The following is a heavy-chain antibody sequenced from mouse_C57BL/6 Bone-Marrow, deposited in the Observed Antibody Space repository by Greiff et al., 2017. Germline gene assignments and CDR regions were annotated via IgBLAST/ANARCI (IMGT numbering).Heavy chain of an antibody. Sequence: EVKLMESGGDLVKPGGSLKLSCAASGFTFSSYGMSWVRQTPDKRLEWVATISSGGSYTYYADSVKGRFTISRDNAKNTLYLQMSSLKSEDTAMYYCARLHSKPGGDDWGQGTTLTVSS. CDR2: ISSGGSYT. J-gene: IGHJ2*01. V-gene: IGHV5-6*01. CDR3: ARLHSKPGGDD. CDR1: GFTFSSYG.